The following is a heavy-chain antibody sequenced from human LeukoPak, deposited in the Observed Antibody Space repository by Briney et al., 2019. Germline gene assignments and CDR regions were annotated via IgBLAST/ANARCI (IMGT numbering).Heavy chain of an antibody. CDR1: GYTFTGYY. CDR3: ARQSGYGDYGYNWFDP. Sequence: ASVKVSCKASGYTFTGYYMHWVRQAPGQGLEWMGWINPNSGNTNYAQKLQGRVTMTTDTSTSTAYMELRSLRSDDTAVYYCARQSGYGDYGYNWFDPWGQGTLVTVSS. D-gene: IGHD4-17*01. J-gene: IGHJ5*02. CDR2: INPNSGNT. V-gene: IGHV1-18*04.